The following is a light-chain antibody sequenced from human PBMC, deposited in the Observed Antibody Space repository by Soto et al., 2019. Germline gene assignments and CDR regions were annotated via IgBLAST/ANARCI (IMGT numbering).Light chain of an antibody. J-gene: IGLJ2*01. V-gene: IGLV2-14*01. CDR1: SSHVGGYNY. Sequence: QSALTQPASVSRSPGQSITISCSGTSSHVGGYNYVSWFQQYPGKAPKLLIYDVSNRPSGVSHRFSGSKSGNTASLTISGLQAEDEADYHCSSYTSSTLVVFGGGTKLTV. CDR2: DVS. CDR3: SSYTSSTLVV.